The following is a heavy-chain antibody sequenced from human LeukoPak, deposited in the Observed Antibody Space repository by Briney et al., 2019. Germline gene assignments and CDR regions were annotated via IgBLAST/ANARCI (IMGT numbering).Heavy chain of an antibody. D-gene: IGHD4/OR15-4a*01. J-gene: IGHJ5*02. Sequence: ASVKVSCKASRYTFTSYDINWVRQAPGRGLEWMGWMNPNSGNTGYAQKFQGRVTMTRNTSVSTAYMELSSLRSKDTAVYYCARKNYGSNRWFDPWGQGTLVTVSS. CDR1: RYTFTSYD. CDR3: ARKNYGSNRWFDP. V-gene: IGHV1-8*01. CDR2: MNPNSGNT.